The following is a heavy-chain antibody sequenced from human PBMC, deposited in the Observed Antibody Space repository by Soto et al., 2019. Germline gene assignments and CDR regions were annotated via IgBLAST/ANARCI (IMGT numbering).Heavy chain of an antibody. D-gene: IGHD3-3*01. CDR2: ISYDGSNK. V-gene: IGHV3-30-3*01. Sequence: GGSLRLSCAASGFTFSSYAMHWVRQAPGKGLEWVAVISYDGSNKYYADSVKGRFTISRDNSKNTLYLQMNSLRAEDTAVYYCARARHDFWSGTLYWGQGTLVTVSS. CDR3: ARARHDFWSGTLY. J-gene: IGHJ4*02. CDR1: GFTFSSYA.